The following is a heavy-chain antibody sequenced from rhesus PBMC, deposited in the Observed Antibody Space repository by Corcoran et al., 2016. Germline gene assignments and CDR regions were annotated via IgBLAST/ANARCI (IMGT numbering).Heavy chain of an antibody. V-gene: IGHV4-73*01. J-gene: IGHJ4*01. CDR1: GGSISGYYY. D-gene: IGHD4-23*01. Sequence: QVHLQESGPGLVKPSETLSLTCAVYGGSISGYYYWSWIRQSPGKGLEWIGYIYGNSARTTYTHSHKNRFTISKDTSKNQFSLKLSTVTAADTAVYYCARENTVTTGFDYWGQGVLVTVSS. CDR2: IYGNSART. CDR3: ARENTVTTGFDY.